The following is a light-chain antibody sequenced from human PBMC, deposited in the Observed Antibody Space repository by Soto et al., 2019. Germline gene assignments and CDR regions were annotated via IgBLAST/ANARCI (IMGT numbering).Light chain of an antibody. Sequence: AIRMTQSPSSFSASTGDRVTITCRASQGISSYLAWYQQKPGKAPKLLIYAASTLQSGVPSRFSGSGSGTDITLTIRCLQSEDFATYYCQQYYSYPQTFGQGTKVEIK. V-gene: IGKV1-8*01. CDR3: QQYYSYPQT. J-gene: IGKJ1*01. CDR1: QGISSY. CDR2: AAS.